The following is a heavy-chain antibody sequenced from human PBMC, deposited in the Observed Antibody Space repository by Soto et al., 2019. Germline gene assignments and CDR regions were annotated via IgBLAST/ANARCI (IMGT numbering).Heavy chain of an antibody. J-gene: IGHJ6*02. D-gene: IGHD3-3*01. CDR3: TTVGTYYDFWSGSDYYYGMDV. CDR1: GFTFSNAW. CDR2: IKSKTDGGTT. Sequence: VQLVESGGGLVKPGGSLRLSCAASGFTFSNAWMNWVRQAPGKGLEWVGRIKSKTDGGTTDYAAPVKGRFTISRDDSKNTLYLQMNSLKTEDTAVYYCTTVGTYYDFWSGSDYYYGMDVWGQGTTVTVSS. V-gene: IGHV3-15*07.